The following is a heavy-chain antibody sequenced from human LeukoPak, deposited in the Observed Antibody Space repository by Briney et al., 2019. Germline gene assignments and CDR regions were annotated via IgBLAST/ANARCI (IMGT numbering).Heavy chain of an antibody. V-gene: IGHV1-69*04. CDR2: IIPIIGIA. Sequence: SVKVSCKASGGTFSSYAISWVRQAPGQGLEWMGRIIPIIGIANYAQKFQGRVTITADKSTSTAYMELSSLRSEDTAVYYCARDNYDSSGYYNQDNWFDPWGQGTLVTVSS. CDR1: GGTFSSYA. CDR3: ARDNYDSSGYYNQDNWFDP. J-gene: IGHJ5*02. D-gene: IGHD3-22*01.